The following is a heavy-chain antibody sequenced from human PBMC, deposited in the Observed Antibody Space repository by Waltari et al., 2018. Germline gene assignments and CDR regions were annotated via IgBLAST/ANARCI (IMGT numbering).Heavy chain of an antibody. J-gene: IGHJ4*02. CDR3: AKRLGYYCSSTSCYFDY. D-gene: IGHD2-2*01. Sequence: EVQLEESGGDLVQPGGSLRLSCTASGFTFSTYAMSWVRQAPGKGLEWVSSITRTGDSTSYADSVRGRFTISRDNSENTLFLQMNSLRAEDTAVYYCAKRLGYYCSSTSCYFDYWGQGTLVTVSS. V-gene: IGHV3-23*04. CDR1: GFTFSTYA. CDR2: ITRTGDST.